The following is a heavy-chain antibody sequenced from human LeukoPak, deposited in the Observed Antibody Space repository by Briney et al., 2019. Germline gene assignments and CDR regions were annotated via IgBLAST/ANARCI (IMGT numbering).Heavy chain of an antibody. Sequence: GASVKVSCKASGYTFTSYDINWVRQATGQGLEWMGWMNPNSGNTGYAQKFQGRVTITRNTSISTAYMELSSLRSEDTAVYYCARGRRAKPVDIVVVVAAPDAFDIWGQGTMVTVSS. CDR3: ARGRRAKPVDIVVVVAAPDAFDI. V-gene: IGHV1-8*03. CDR2: MNPNSGNT. D-gene: IGHD2-15*01. CDR1: GYTFTSYD. J-gene: IGHJ3*02.